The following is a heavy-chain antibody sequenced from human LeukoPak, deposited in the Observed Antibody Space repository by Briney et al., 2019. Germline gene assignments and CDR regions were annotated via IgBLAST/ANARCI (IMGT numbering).Heavy chain of an antibody. CDR2: INPSGGST. V-gene: IGHV1-46*01. D-gene: IGHD3-3*01. J-gene: IGHJ4*02. CDR1: GYTFTGYY. CDR3: ARDFGDYDFWSGYYGHGVLDY. Sequence: ASVKVSCKASGYTFTGYYMHWVRQAPGQGLEWMGIINPSGGSTSYAQKFQGRVTMTRDMSTSTVYMELSSLRSEDTAVYYCARDFGDYDFWSGYYGHGVLDYWGQGTLVTVSS.